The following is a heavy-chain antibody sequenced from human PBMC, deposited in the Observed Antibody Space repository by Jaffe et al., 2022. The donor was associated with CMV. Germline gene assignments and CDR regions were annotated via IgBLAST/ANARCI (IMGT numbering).Heavy chain of an antibody. D-gene: IGHD2-2*01. J-gene: IGHJ6*02. CDR2: IYPGDSDT. CDR1: GYSFTSYW. V-gene: IGHV5-51*01. Sequence: EVQLVQSGAEVKKPGESLKISCKGSGYSFTSYWIGWVRQMPGKGLEWMGIIYPGDSDTRYSPSFQGQVTISADKSISTAYLQWSSLKASDTAMYYCARGEYQLLWDGMDYYYYGMDVWGQGTTVTVSS. CDR3: ARGEYQLLWDGMDYYYYGMDV.